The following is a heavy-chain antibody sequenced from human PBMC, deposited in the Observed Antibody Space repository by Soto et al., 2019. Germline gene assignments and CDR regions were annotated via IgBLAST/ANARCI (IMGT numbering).Heavy chain of an antibody. J-gene: IGHJ4*02. CDR3: ARGYCSSTSCFPADY. V-gene: IGHV5-51*01. CDR1: GYSFTSYW. D-gene: IGHD2-2*01. Sequence: HGESLKISCKGSGYSFTSYWIGWVRQMPGKGLEWMGIIYPGDSDTRYSPSFQGQVTISADKSISTAYLQWSSLKASDTAMYYCARGYCSSTSCFPADYWGQGTLVTVSS. CDR2: IYPGDSDT.